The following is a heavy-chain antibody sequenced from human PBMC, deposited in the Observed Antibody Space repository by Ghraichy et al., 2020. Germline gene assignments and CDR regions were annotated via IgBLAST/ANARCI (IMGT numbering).Heavy chain of an antibody. CDR3: ARGGIAVAGLAFDI. J-gene: IGHJ3*02. Sequence: LSLTCAASGFTVSSNYMSWVRQAPGKGLEWVSVIYSGGSTYYADSVKGRFTISRDNSKNTLYLQMNSLRAEDTAVYYCARGGIAVAGLAFDIWGQGTMVTVSS. CDR1: GFTVSSNY. V-gene: IGHV3-53*01. CDR2: IYSGGST. D-gene: IGHD6-19*01.